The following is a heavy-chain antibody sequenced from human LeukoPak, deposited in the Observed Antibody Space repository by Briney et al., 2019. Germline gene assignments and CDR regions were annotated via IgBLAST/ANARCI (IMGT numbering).Heavy chain of an antibody. D-gene: IGHD6-19*01. J-gene: IGHJ4*02. CDR1: GVSISRFY. V-gene: IGHV4-4*09. CDR3: VQTTGWPGFDY. CDR2: IYNGVPT. Sequence: PSETLSLTCTTSGVSISRFYWSWVRQPPGKGLEWIGNIYNGVPTFFNPSLKSRVTISVDTSRRQFSLELASVTAADTAAYYCVQTTGWPGFDYWGQGILVTVSS.